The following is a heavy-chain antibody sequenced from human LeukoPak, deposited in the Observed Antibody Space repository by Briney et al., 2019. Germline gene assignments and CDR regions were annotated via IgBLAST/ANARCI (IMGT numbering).Heavy chain of an antibody. V-gene: IGHV1-46*01. Sequence: GASVKVSCKASGYIFTSYYMHWVRQAPGQGLEWMGIINPSGGSTSYAQKFQGRVTMTRDMSTSTVYMELSSLRSEDTAVYYCARDRPPKDCSSTSCYQGSWYYYYYMDVWGKGTTVTVSS. J-gene: IGHJ6*03. CDR2: INPSGGST. CDR3: ARDRPPKDCSSTSCYQGSWYYYYYMDV. CDR1: GYIFTSYY. D-gene: IGHD2-2*01.